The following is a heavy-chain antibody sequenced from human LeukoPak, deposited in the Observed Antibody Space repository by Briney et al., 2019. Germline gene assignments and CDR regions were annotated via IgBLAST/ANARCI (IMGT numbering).Heavy chain of an antibody. D-gene: IGHD6-19*01. V-gene: IGHV3-23*01. J-gene: IGHJ4*02. CDR1: GFTFSDYA. Sequence: GGSLRLSCAAYGFTFSDYAMTWVRQAPGRGLEWVSTISGGGGTTHYADSVKGRFLISRDNSKNTLSLQMNSLRAEDTAVYYCARGHSSGWYYFDYWGQGTLVTVSS. CDR3: ARGHSSGWYYFDY. CDR2: ISGGGGTT.